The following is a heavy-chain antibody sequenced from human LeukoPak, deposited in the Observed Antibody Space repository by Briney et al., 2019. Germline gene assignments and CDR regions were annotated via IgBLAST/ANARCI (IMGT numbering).Heavy chain of an antibody. CDR2: FFYNVNT. CDR3: ARGRNWKYLSHFDY. CDR1: GVSISSSDYY. J-gene: IGHJ4*02. Sequence: SETLSLTCTVSGVSISSSDYYWAWIRQPPGKGLEWIGSFFYNVNTYYNPSLKSRVTISVDTSNNQYSLKLSSVTAADTAVYYCARGRNWKYLSHFDYWGQGTLVTASS. V-gene: IGHV4-39*07. D-gene: IGHD1-7*01.